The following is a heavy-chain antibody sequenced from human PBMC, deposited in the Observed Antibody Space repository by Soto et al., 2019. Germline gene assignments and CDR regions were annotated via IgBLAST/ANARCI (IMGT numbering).Heavy chain of an antibody. CDR1: GYTSTSYA. Sequence: GASVKVSCKASGYTSTSYAMHWVRQAPGQRLEWMGWINAGNGNTKYSQKFQGRVTITRDTSASTAYMELSSLRSEDTAVYYCARYCSGGSCRQYYFDYWGQGTLVTVSS. CDR2: INAGNGNT. V-gene: IGHV1-3*01. J-gene: IGHJ4*02. CDR3: ARYCSGGSCRQYYFDY. D-gene: IGHD2-15*01.